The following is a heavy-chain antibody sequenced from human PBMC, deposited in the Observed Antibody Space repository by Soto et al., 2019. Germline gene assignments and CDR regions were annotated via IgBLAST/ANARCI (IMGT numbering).Heavy chain of an antibody. D-gene: IGHD3-16*02. Sequence: PGGSLRLSCAASGFTFSSYSMNWVRQAPGKGLEWVSSISSSSSYIYYADSVKGRFTISRDNAKNSLYLQMNSLRAEDTAVYYCARDAYDYVWGSYRSPNFDYWGQGTLVTVSS. CDR1: GFTFSSYS. CDR2: ISSSSSYI. J-gene: IGHJ4*02. CDR3: ARDAYDYVWGSYRSPNFDY. V-gene: IGHV3-21*01.